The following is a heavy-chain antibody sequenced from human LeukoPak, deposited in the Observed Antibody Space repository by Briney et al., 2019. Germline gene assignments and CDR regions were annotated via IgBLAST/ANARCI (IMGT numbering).Heavy chain of an antibody. V-gene: IGHV4-39*07. Sequence: SETLSLTCTVSGGSISSSSYYWGWIRQPPGKGLEWIGAIYDSGSTYYNPSLKSRVTISVDKSKNQFSLKLSSVTAADTAVYYCARDGLGLVLAPYNWFDPWGQGTLVTVSS. CDR1: GGSISSSSYY. J-gene: IGHJ5*02. CDR3: ARDGLGLVLAPYNWFDP. CDR2: IYDSGST. D-gene: IGHD3-3*02.